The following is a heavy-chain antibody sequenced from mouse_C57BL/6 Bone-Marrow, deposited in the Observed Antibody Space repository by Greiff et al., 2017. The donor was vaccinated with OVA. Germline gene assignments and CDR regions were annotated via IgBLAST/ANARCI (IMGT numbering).Heavy chain of an antibody. J-gene: IGHJ2*01. CDR3: ARPGPPFDY. V-gene: IGHV1-69*01. CDR2: IDPSDSYP. CDR1: GYTFTSYW. Sequence: QVQLQQPGAELVMPGASVKLSCKASGYTFTSYWMHWVKQRPGQGLEWIGEIDPSDSYPNYNQKFKGKSTLTVDKSSSTAYMQLSSLTSEDSAVYYCARPGPPFDYWGQGTTLTVSS.